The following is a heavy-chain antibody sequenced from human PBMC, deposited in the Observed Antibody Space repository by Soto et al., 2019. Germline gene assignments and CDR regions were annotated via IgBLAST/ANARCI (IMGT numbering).Heavy chain of an antibody. D-gene: IGHD3-22*01. CDR2: INPNSGGT. CDR3: ARARRYYDSSGYDYYYYGMDV. J-gene: IGHJ6*02. Sequence: ASVKVSCKASGYTFTGYYIHWVRQAPGQGLEWMGWINPNSGGTNYAQKFQGWVTMTRDTSISTAYMELSRLRSDDTAVYYCARARRYYDSSGYDYYYYGMDVWGQGTTVTVSS. CDR1: GYTFTGYY. V-gene: IGHV1-2*04.